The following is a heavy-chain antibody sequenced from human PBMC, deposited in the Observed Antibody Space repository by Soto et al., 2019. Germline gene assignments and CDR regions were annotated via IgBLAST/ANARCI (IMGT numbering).Heavy chain of an antibody. CDR2: ISSSSSTI. Sequence: GGSLRLSCAASGFTFSSYSMNWVRQAPGKGLEWVSYISSSSSTIYYAGSVKGRFTISRDNAKNSLYLQMNSLRDEDTAVYYCARDSKTYDILTGYRRPSTFDYWGQGTLVTVSS. CDR1: GFTFSSYS. V-gene: IGHV3-48*02. J-gene: IGHJ4*02. D-gene: IGHD3-9*01. CDR3: ARDSKTYDILTGYRRPSTFDY.